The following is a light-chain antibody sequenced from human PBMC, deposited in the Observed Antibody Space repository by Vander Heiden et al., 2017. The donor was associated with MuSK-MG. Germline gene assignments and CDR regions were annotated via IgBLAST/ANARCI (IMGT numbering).Light chain of an antibody. V-gene: IGKV4-1*01. CDR2: WAS. CDR1: QGVLYSSNNKNY. J-gene: IGKJ3*01. CDR3: QQYYSTFLT. Sequence: DILLTQSPDSLAGSLGERASLNCKSSQGVLYSSNNKNYLAWYQQKPGQPPKLLIYWASTRESGVPDRFSGSGSGTDFTLTISSLQAEDVAVYYCQQYYSTFLTFGHGTKVDIK.